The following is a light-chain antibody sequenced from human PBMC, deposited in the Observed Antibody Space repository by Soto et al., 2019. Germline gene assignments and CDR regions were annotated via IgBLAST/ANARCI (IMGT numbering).Light chain of an antibody. CDR1: QGISSY. Sequence: AIRMTQSPSSLSASTGDRVTITCRASQGISSYLAWYQQKPGKAPKLLIYAASTLQSGVPSRFSGSGSGTDFTLTISCLQSEDFATYYCLQYYSYPHTFGQGTKLEIK. CDR2: AAS. CDR3: LQYYSYPHT. J-gene: IGKJ2*01. V-gene: IGKV1-8*01.